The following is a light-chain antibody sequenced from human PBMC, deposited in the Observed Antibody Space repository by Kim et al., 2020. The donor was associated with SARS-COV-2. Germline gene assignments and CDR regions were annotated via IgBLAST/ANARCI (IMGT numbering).Light chain of an antibody. CDR3: CSYVGSYSVV. V-gene: IGLV2-11*01. Sequence: QSALTQPRSVSGSPGQSVTISCTGDSRDGGGYNYVSWYQQHPGKAPKLMIHDVSKRPSGVPARFSGSKSGYTASLTISGLQAEDEADYYCCSYVGSYSVVFGGGTKLTVL. CDR1: SRDGGGYNY. J-gene: IGLJ2*01. CDR2: DVS.